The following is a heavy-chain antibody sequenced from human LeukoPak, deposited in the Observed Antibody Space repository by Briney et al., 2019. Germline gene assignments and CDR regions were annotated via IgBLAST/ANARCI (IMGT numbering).Heavy chain of an antibody. Sequence: SVKVSCKASGGTFSSYAISWVRQAPGQGLEWMGRIIPILGIANYAQKFQGRVTITADKSTSTAYMELSSLRSEDTAVYYCAWNDFCSGPDKIYYYYYGMDVWGQGTTVTVPS. V-gene: IGHV1-69*04. J-gene: IGHJ6*02. CDR2: IIPILGIA. CDR1: GGTFSSYA. CDR3: AWNDFCSGPDKIYYYYYGMDV. D-gene: IGHD3-3*01.